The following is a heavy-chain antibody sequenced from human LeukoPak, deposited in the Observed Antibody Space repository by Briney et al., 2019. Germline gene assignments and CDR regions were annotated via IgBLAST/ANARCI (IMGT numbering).Heavy chain of an antibody. V-gene: IGHV4-34*01. J-gene: IGHJ4*02. CDR1: GGSFSGYY. CDR3: ARRPLFDY. CDR2: INHSGST. D-gene: IGHD6-6*01. Sequence: PSETLSLTCAVYGGSFSGYYWSWIRQPPGKGLEWIGKINHSGSTNYNPSLKSRVTISVDTSKNQFSLKLSSVTAADTAVYYCARRPLFDYWGQGTLVTVSS.